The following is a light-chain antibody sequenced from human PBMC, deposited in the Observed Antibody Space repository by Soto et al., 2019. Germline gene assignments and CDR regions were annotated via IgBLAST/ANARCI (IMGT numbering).Light chain of an antibody. Sequence: QSVLTQPASVSGSPGQSITISCTGTSSDVGAYNFVSWYQQHPGKAPKLIFYEVSNRPPGLSDRFSGSKSGTTASLTISGLQAEDEADYYCQSFDNSLSGPYVFGTGTKVTVL. CDR2: EVS. J-gene: IGLJ1*01. CDR3: QSFDNSLSGPYV. V-gene: IGLV2-14*01. CDR1: SSDVGAYNF.